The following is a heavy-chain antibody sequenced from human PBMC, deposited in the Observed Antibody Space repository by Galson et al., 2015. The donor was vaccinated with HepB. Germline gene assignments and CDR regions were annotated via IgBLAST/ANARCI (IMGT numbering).Heavy chain of an antibody. D-gene: IGHD3-3*01. V-gene: IGHV2-70*04. CDR3: ARSVLGGYYTLDY. CDR1: GFSLTTSGMR. J-gene: IGHJ4*02. CDR2: IDWDDDK. Sequence: PALVKPTQTLTLTCTFSGFSLTTSGMRVNWIRQPPGKALEWLARIDWDDDKFYSTSLKTRLTISKDTSKNQVVLTMTNMDPVDTATYYCARSVLGGYYTLDYWGQGTLVTVSS.